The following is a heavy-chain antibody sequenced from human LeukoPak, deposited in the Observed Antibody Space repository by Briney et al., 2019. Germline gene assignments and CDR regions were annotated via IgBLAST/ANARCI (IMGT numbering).Heavy chain of an antibody. CDR1: GGSFSDYY. Sequence: PSETLSLTCAVYGGSFSDYYWSWIRQPPGKRLEWIGEINHSGSINYNPSLKSRVTLSVDTSKNQFSLKVTSTTAADTALYYCARGHVVGDYVIDSWGQGTLVTVSS. V-gene: IGHV4-34*01. D-gene: IGHD3-16*01. CDR2: INHSGSI. CDR3: ARGHVVGDYVIDS. J-gene: IGHJ4*02.